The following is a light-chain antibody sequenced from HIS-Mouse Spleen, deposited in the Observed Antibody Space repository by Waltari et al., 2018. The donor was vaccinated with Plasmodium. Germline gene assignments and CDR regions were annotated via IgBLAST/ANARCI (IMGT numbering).Light chain of an antibody. CDR2: RDS. J-gene: IGLJ2*01. CDR1: NIGSKN. Sequence: SYELTQPLSVSVALGQTARITCGGNNIGSKNVHWYQQKPGQAPVLVIYRDSNRPSGIPERFSGSSSGTTVTLTISGVQAEDEADYYCQSADSSGTYGIGGGTKLTVL. CDR3: QSADSSGTYG. V-gene: IGLV3-9*01.